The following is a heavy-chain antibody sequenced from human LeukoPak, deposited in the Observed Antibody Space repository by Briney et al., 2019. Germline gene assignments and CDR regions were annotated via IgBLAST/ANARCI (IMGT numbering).Heavy chain of an antibody. CDR2: INSDGSST. V-gene: IGHV3-74*01. J-gene: IGHJ4*02. D-gene: IGHD3-16*01. CDR3: ARDWGSENHFDY. CDR1: GFTFSSYW. Sequence: GGSLRLSCAASGFTFSSYWMHWVRQAPGKGLVWVSRINSDGSSTSYADSVKGRSTISRDNAKNSLYLQMNSLRAEDTAVYYCARDWGSENHFDYWGQGTLVTVSS.